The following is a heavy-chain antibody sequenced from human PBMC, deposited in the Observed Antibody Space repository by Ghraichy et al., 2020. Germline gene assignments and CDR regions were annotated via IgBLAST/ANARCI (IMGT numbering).Heavy chain of an antibody. CDR3: AKTGVEVGALNWFDS. CDR1: GYTFTKYW. D-gene: IGHD1-26*01. CDR2: IYPGDSGT. J-gene: IGHJ5*01. V-gene: IGHV5-51*01. Sequence: GESLNISCKTSGYTFTKYWIGWVRQMPGKGLEWMGIIYPGDSGTRYSPSFQGQVTMSADKSNSTAYLQWSSLKASDTAMYYCAKTGVEVGALNWFDSWGQGTLVTVSS.